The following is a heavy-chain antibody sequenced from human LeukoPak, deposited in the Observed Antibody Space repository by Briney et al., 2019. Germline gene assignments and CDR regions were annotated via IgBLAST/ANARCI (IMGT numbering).Heavy chain of an antibody. Sequence: SETLSLTCTVSGGSISSYYWSWIRQPPGKGLEWIGYIFYSGSTNYNPSLKSRVTISVDTSKKQFSLKLSSVTAADTAVYYCARGSGYYDFWSGYYGGDGWFDPWGQGTLVTVSS. D-gene: IGHD3-3*01. CDR3: ARGSGYYDFWSGYYGGDGWFDP. J-gene: IGHJ5*02. CDR2: IFYSGST. V-gene: IGHV4-59*01. CDR1: GGSISSYY.